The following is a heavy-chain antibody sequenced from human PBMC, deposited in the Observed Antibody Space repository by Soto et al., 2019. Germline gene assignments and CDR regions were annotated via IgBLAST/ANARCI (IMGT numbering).Heavy chain of an antibody. CDR1: SDFVSSSRYY. J-gene: IGHJ6*02. CDR2: IYYTGDT. D-gene: IGHD3-22*01. CDR3: ARHKELLLASLSYGLDL. V-gene: IGHV4-39*01. Sequence: SETLSLTCTVSSDFVSSSRYYWGWTRQPPGKGLEWIGSIYYTGDTFFNPSLKSRVTFSVDPSKNQFSLKPTSLTAADTAVYFCARHKELLLASLSYGLDLWGQGTTVTVSS.